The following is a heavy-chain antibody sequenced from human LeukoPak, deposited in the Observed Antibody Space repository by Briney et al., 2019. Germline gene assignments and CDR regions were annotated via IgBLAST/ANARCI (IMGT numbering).Heavy chain of an antibody. V-gene: IGHV4-30-4*01. Sequence: SETLSLACTVSGGSISSGDYYWSWIRQPPGKGLEWIGYIYYSGNTYYNPSLKSRVTISVDTSKNQFSLKLSSVTAADTAVYYCARVLRRNLLYYSDYWGQGTLVTVSS. CDR3: ARVLRRNLLYYSDY. CDR1: GGSISSGDYY. CDR2: IYYSGNT. J-gene: IGHJ4*02. D-gene: IGHD2/OR15-2a*01.